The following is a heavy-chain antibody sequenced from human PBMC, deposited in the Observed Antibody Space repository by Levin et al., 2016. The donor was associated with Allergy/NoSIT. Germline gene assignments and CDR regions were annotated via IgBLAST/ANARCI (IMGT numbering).Heavy chain of an antibody. Sequence: SETLSLTCTVSGDSVSSSSYYWGWIRQPPGKGLEWIGSIYYSGSTYYNPSLKSRATISVDTSKNQFSLNLNSVTTADTAVYFCARQITQSCSNARCYRPSLLDHWGQGILVTVSS. CDR2: IYYSGST. D-gene: IGHD2-2*01. J-gene: IGHJ4*02. CDR3: ARQITQSCSNARCYRPSLLDH. V-gene: IGHV4-39*01. CDR1: GDSVSSSSYY.